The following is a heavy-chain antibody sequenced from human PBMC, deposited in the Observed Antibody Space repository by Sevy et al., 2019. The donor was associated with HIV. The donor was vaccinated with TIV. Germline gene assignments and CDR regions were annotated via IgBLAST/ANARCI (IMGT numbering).Heavy chain of an antibody. CDR3: ARDRDDYAAGRRDPYYYYLGMDV. D-gene: IGHD3-10*01. CDR2: ISSKSTYT. CDR1: GFTFNDDF. V-gene: IGHV3-21*01. J-gene: IGHJ6*01. Sequence: GGSLRLSCVGSGFTFNDDFMTWVRQAPGKGLEWVSSISSKSTYTYYSDSGKGRFTISRDNAKNSLFLQMNSLRPEDTAVYYCARDRDDYAAGRRDPYYYYLGMDVWGRGTTVTVSS.